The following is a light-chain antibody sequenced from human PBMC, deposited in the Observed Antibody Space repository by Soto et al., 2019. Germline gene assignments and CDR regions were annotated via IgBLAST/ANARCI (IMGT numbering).Light chain of an antibody. CDR1: SGSVLTSHY. CDR2: STN. Sequence: QTVVTQEPSFSVSPGGTVTLTCGLTSGSVLTSHYTSWFHQTPGQPPRTLIYSTNSRSPGVPDRFSGSILGNKGALTSTGAQADDEGDYYCVLYIGTGLVFGGGTQLTVL. CDR3: VLYIGTGLV. J-gene: IGLJ7*01. V-gene: IGLV8-61*01.